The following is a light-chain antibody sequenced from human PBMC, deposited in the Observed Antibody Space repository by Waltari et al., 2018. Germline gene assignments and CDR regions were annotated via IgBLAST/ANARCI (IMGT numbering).Light chain of an antibody. Sequence: SSELTQDPAVSVALGQTVRITCQGDSLRTYYGSWCRQKPGQAPVLVIYGKTNRPSGIPDRCSASSSGNTASLTIPGAQAEDEAHYYCTSRDISGDVVFGGGTKLTVL. J-gene: IGLJ2*01. CDR2: GKT. CDR1: SLRTYY. CDR3: TSRDISGDVV. V-gene: IGLV3-19*01.